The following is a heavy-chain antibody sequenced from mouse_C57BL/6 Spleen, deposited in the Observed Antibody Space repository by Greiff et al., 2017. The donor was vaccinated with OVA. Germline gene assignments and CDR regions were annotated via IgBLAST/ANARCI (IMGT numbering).Heavy chain of an antibody. J-gene: IGHJ3*01. Sequence: EVKLMESGGGLVKPGGSLKLSCAASGFTFSDYGMHWVRQAPEKGLEWVAYISSGSSTIYYADTVKGRFTISRDNAKNTLFLQMTSLRSEDTAMYYCARPYYDYDVGPFAYWGQGTLVTVSA. V-gene: IGHV5-17*01. CDR1: GFTFSDYG. CDR2: ISSGSSTI. D-gene: IGHD2-4*01. CDR3: ARPYYDYDVGPFAY.